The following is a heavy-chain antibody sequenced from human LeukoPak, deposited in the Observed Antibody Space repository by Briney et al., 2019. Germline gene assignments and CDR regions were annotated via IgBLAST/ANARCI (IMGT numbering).Heavy chain of an antibody. D-gene: IGHD6-19*01. V-gene: IGHV4-39*07. CDR1: GGSISSSRYY. CDR2: IYYSGST. Sequence: SETLSLTCTISGGSISSSRYYWGWIRQPPGKGLEWIGSIYYSGSTYYNPSLKSRVTISVDTSKNQFSLKLSSVTAADTAVYYCARLTAGWPYYYYYMDVWGKGTTVTVSS. CDR3: ARLTAGWPYYYYYMDV. J-gene: IGHJ6*03.